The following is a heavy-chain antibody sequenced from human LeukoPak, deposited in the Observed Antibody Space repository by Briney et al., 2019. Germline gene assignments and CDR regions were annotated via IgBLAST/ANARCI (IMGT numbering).Heavy chain of an antibody. J-gene: IGHJ4*02. V-gene: IGHV3-30*04. CDR3: ARPHGFGDPYYFDY. D-gene: IGHD3-10*01. Sequence: GRSLRLSCAASGFTLSSYAMHWVRQAPGKGLEWVAVISYDGSNKYYADSVKGRFTISRDNSKNTLYLQMNSLRAEDTAVFYCARPHGFGDPYYFDYWGQGTLITVSS. CDR2: ISYDGSNK. CDR1: GFTLSSYA.